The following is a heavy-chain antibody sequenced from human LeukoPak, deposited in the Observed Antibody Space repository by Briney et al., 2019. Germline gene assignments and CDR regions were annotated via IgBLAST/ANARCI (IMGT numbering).Heavy chain of an antibody. J-gene: IGHJ5*02. Sequence: SETLSLTCTVAGGSISSYYWSWIRQPPGKGLEWIGYIYYSGSTNYNPSLKSRVTISVDTSKNQFSLKLSSVTAADTAVYYCARCTGWFGELSHFGFDPWGQGTLVTVSS. CDR3: ARCTGWFGELSHFGFDP. CDR1: GGSISSYY. CDR2: IYYSGST. D-gene: IGHD3-10*01. V-gene: IGHV4-59*01.